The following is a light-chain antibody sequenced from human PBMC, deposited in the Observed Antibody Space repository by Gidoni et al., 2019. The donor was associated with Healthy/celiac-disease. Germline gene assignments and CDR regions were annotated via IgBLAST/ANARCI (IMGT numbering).Light chain of an antibody. Sequence: DIQMTQSPSTLSASVGDRVTITCRASQRISSWLAWYQQTPGKAPKLLIYDASSLESGVPSRFSGSGSGTEFTLTISSLQPDDFATYYCQQYNSYSVYTFGQGTKLEIK. CDR1: QRISSW. CDR2: DAS. CDR3: QQYNSYSVYT. J-gene: IGKJ2*01. V-gene: IGKV1-5*01.